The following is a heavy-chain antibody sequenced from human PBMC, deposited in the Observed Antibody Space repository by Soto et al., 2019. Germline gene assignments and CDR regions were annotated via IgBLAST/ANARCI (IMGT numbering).Heavy chain of an antibody. V-gene: IGHV3-30*18. Sequence: QVQLVESGGGVVQPGRSLRLSCAASGFTFSSYAMHWVRQAPGKGLEWVAVISYDGSHEYYADSVRGRFTISRDNSKNALYLQGNSRRAEDTAVYFCAKARAIFVVVIISDYYYDMGVWGQGTTVTVSS. D-gene: IGHD3-3*01. CDR2: ISYDGSHE. J-gene: IGHJ6*02. CDR1: GFTFSSYA. CDR3: AKARAIFVVVIISDYYYDMGV.